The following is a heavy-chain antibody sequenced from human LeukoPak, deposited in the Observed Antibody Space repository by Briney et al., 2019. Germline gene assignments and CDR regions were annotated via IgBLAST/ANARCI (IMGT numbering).Heavy chain of an antibody. Sequence: GGSLRLSCTASGFTFSSYSMNWVRQAPGKGLEWVSSISSSGSYIYYADSLKGRFTISRDNSKNTLYLQMNSLRAEDTAVYYCAKDEDPYYYGSGACDYWGQGTLVTVSS. V-gene: IGHV3-21*01. D-gene: IGHD3-10*01. CDR2: ISSSGSYI. CDR1: GFTFSSYS. CDR3: AKDEDPYYYGSGACDY. J-gene: IGHJ4*02.